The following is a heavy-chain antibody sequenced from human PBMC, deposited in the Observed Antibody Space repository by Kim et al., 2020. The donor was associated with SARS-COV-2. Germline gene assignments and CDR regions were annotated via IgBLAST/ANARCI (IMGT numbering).Heavy chain of an antibody. V-gene: IGHV3-30*01. Sequence: SVKGRFTISRDNSKNTLYLQMNSLRAEDTAVYYCARGIMGIVAGYYFDYWGQGTLVTVSS. J-gene: IGHJ4*02. CDR3: ARGIMGIVAGYYFDY. D-gene: IGHD2-21*01.